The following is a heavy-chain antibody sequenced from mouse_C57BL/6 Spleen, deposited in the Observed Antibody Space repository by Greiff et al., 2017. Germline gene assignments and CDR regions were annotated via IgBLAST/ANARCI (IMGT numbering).Heavy chain of an antibody. V-gene: IGHV1-69*01. Sequence: QVQLQQPGAELVMPGASVKLSCKASGYTFTSYWMHWVKQRPGQGLEWIGEIDPSDSYTNYNQKFKGKSTLTVDKSSSTAYMQLSSLTSEDSAVYYCPRKVYYYGFFGSWGQSTTLTGSS. J-gene: IGHJ2*01. D-gene: IGHD1-1*01. CDR2: IDPSDSYT. CDR1: GYTFTSYW. CDR3: PRKVYYYGFFGS.